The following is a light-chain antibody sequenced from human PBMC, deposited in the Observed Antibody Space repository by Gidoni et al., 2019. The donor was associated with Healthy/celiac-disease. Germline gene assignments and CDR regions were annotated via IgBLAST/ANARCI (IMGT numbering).Light chain of an antibody. CDR2: DGS. CDR3: CSYAGSSSWV. CDR1: SNDVGSYNL. Sequence: QSALTQPASVSGSHGQSINISCTGTSNDVGSYNLVSWYQQHTGKAPKLIIYDGSKRHSEVSNRFSGSKSGNTASLTISGLQAEDEADYYCCSYAGSSSWVFGGGTKLTVL. J-gene: IGLJ3*02. V-gene: IGLV2-23*01.